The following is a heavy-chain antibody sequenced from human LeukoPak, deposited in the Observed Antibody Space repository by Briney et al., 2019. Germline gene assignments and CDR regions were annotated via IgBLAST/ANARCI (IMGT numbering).Heavy chain of an antibody. Sequence: SETLSLTCAVYGGSFSGYYWSGIRQPPGKGLEWMGEINHSGSTNDNPSLKRGVTISVDTSKNQFSLKRSSVNAADTAVYYCARGTSSAVWITMVRGGSYYFDYWGQGTLVTVSS. V-gene: IGHV4-34*01. D-gene: IGHD3-10*01. CDR1: GGSFSGYY. J-gene: IGHJ4*02. CDR3: ARGTSSAVWITMVRGGSYYFDY. CDR2: INHSGST.